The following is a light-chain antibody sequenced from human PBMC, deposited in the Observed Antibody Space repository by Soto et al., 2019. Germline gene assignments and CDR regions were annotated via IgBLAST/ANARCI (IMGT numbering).Light chain of an antibody. J-gene: IGKJ1*01. V-gene: IGKV3-15*01. CDR1: QSVSNN. Sequence: EIVMTQSPSTLSVSPGERATLSCRASQSVSNNLAWYQHKRGQAPRLLIYDASTRATGIPARFSGSGSGTEFTLTISSLQSEDFAVYYCHQYNNLWTFGQGTKVDIK. CDR3: HQYNNLWT. CDR2: DAS.